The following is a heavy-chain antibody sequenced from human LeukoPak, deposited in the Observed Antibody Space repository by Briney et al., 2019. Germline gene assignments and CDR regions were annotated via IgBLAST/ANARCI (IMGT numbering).Heavy chain of an antibody. J-gene: IGHJ5*02. V-gene: IGHV3-11*01. CDR3: ARVAGDSSSIWFDL. CDR2: ISSSGSTI. D-gene: IGHD6-6*01. CDR1: GFTFSDYY. Sequence: GGSLRLSCAASGFTFSDYYMSWIRQAPGKGLEWVSYISSSGSTIYYADSVKGRFTISRDNAKNSLYLQMNSLRAEDTAVYYCARVAGDSSSIWFDLWGQGTLVTVSS.